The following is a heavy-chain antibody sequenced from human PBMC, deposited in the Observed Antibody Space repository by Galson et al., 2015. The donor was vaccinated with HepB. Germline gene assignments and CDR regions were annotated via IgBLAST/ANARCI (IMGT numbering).Heavy chain of an antibody. Sequence: SVKVSCKASGYTFSRYAIHWVRQAPGQRLEWMGWINGGNGDTKYPQKFQDRVTLTRDTSANTAYMELNSLTSEDTAVYYCSREGWVEAAPDFWGQGTLVIVSS. CDR1: GYTFSRYA. J-gene: IGHJ4*02. D-gene: IGHD6-13*01. CDR2: INGGNGDT. CDR3: SREGWVEAAPDF. V-gene: IGHV1-3*01.